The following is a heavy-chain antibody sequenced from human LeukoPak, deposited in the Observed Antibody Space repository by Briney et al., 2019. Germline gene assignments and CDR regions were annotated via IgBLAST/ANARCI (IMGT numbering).Heavy chain of an antibody. D-gene: IGHD5-24*01. CDR1: GFTFSSYG. Sequence: GGSLRLSCAASGFTFSSYGMHWVRQAPGKGLEWVAVIWYDGSNKYYADSVKGRFTISRDNSKNTLYLQMNSLRAEDTAVYYCARALRVATTPFWATGRTNAFDYWGQGTLVTVSS. V-gene: IGHV3-33*01. CDR3: ARALRVATTPFWATGRTNAFDY. CDR2: IWYDGSNK. J-gene: IGHJ4*02.